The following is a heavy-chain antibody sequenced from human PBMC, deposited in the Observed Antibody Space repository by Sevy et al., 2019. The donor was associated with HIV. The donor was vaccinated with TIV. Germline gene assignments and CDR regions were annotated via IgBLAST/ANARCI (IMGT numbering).Heavy chain of an antibody. D-gene: IGHD6-13*01. Sequence: GGSLRLSCAASGFTFSSYWMSWVRQAPGKGLEWVANIKQDGSEKYYVDSVKGRFTISRDNAKNSLYLQMNSLRAEDTAVYYWARKGALRSHSPSWRSSSRGLDFDYWGQGTLVTVSS. V-gene: IGHV3-7*01. CDR3: ARKGALRSHSPSWRSSSRGLDFDY. J-gene: IGHJ4*02. CDR1: GFTFSSYW. CDR2: IKQDGSEK.